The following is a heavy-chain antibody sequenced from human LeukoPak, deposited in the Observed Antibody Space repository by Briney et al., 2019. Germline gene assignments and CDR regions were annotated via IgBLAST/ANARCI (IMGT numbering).Heavy chain of an antibody. CDR3: ARESNTPWVFVRVADAFDI. V-gene: IGHV3-33*01. CDR2: IWYDGSNK. J-gene: IGHJ3*02. Sequence: GGSLRLSCAASGFTFSSYGTHWVRQAPGKGLEWVAVIWYDGSNKYYADSVKGRFTISRDNSKNTLYLQMNSLRAEDTAVYYCARESNTPWVFVRVADAFDIWGQGTMVTVSS. D-gene: IGHD3-10*02. CDR1: GFTFSSYG.